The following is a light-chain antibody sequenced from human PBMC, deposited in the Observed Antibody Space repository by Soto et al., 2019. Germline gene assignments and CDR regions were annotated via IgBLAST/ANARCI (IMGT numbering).Light chain of an antibody. Sequence: EIVMTHSPATLSVSPGERATLSCRAGQSISNNLAWYQQKPGQAPRLLIYGASTRATGIPARFTGSGSGTEFTLTISSLQSEDFAVYYCQQYSNWPRTFGQGTKVEIK. CDR2: GAS. V-gene: IGKV3-15*01. CDR3: QQYSNWPRT. J-gene: IGKJ1*01. CDR1: QSISNN.